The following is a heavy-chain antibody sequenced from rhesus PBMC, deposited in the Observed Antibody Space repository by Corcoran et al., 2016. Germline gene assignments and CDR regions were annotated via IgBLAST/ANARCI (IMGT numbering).Heavy chain of an antibody. D-gene: IGHD3-28*01. Sequence: QVQLQESGPGLVKPSATLSLTCAVSGGSISSRNWWSWLRRPPVKGLYVIGYISCSSVSTYYNPCLKCRVTISKETSKNQFSLKLSSVTAADTAVYYGAGGYDSGYYIFDYWGQGVLVTVSS. CDR1: GGSISSRNW. J-gene: IGHJ4*01. V-gene: IGHV4-65*01. CDR3: AGGYDSGYYIFDY. CDR2: ISCSSVST.